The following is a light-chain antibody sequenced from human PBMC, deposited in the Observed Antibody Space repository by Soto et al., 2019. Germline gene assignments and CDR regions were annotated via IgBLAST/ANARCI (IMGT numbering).Light chain of an antibody. Sequence: DVQMTQSPSTLSASVGDRVIITCRASQSISDWLAWYQQKPGKAPKLLIHKASELADGVPSRFSGSGSGTEFTLNINSLQPDDFATYYCHQYDTYLLTFGGGTKVDIK. V-gene: IGKV1-5*03. CDR2: KAS. CDR1: QSISDW. CDR3: HQYDTYLLT. J-gene: IGKJ4*01.